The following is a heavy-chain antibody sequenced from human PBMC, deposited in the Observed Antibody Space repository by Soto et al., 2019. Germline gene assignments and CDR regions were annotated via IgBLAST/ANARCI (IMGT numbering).Heavy chain of an antibody. V-gene: IGHV3-48*02. Sequence: GSLRLPCAGSQFTHSSYRLNWARHAPGKGLEWVSYISSSSSTIYYADSVKGRFTISRDNAKNSLYLQMNSLRDEDTAVYYCAREEPLLAARLGFDYWGQGTLVTVSS. CDR3: AREEPLLAARLGFDY. J-gene: IGHJ4*02. CDR1: QFTHSSYR. CDR2: ISSSSSTI. D-gene: IGHD6-6*01.